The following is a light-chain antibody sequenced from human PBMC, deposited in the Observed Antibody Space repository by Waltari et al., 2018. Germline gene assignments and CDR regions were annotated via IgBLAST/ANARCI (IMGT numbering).Light chain of an antibody. CDR2: KAF. CDR3: QQYNTYWT. CDR1: QIITTG. V-gene: IGKV1-5*03. Sequence: DIQMTQSPSTLSASIGDRVTITCRASQIITTGLSWYQQQPGKAPKLLIYKAFSLESGVPSRFSGSGSGTEFTLTISSLQPDDFATYYCQQYNTYWTFGQGTKVEIK. J-gene: IGKJ1*01.